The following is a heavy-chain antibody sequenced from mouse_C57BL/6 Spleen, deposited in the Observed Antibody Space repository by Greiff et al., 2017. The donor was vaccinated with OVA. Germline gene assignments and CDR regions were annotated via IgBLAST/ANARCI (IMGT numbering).Heavy chain of an antibody. D-gene: IGHD2-3*01. J-gene: IGHJ3*01. V-gene: IGHV1-81*01. CDR1: GYTFTSYG. Sequence: VQLQQSGAELARPGASVKLSCKASGYTFTSYGISWVKQRTGQGLEWIGEIYPRSGNTYYNEKFKGKATLTADKSSSTAYMELRSLTSEDSAVYFCAREDGYPFAYWGQGTLVTVSA. CDR2: IYPRSGNT. CDR3: AREDGYPFAY.